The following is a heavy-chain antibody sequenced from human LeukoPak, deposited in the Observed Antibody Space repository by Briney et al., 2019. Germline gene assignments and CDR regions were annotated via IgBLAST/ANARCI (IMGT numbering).Heavy chain of an antibody. CDR1: GGSISSGDYY. Sequence: SETLSLTCTVSGGSISSGDYYWSWIRQPPGKGLEWIGYIYYSGSTYYNPSLKSRVTISVDTSKNQFSLKLISVTAADTAVYYCAALVGATYGAYWGQGTLVTVSS. D-gene: IGHD1-26*01. CDR3: AALVGATYGAY. J-gene: IGHJ4*02. V-gene: IGHV4-30-4*01. CDR2: IYYSGST.